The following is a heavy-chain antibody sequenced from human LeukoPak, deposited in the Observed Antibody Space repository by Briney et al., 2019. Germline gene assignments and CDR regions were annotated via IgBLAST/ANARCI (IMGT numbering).Heavy chain of an antibody. V-gene: IGHV3-72*01. Sequence: PGGSLRLSCAASGFTFSDHCMDWVRQAPGKGLEWVGRTRNKANSYTTEYAASVKGRFTISRDDSKNSLYLQMNSLKTEDTAVYYCARRADDYDSSGQYFDYWGQGTLVTVSS. CDR3: ARRADDYDSSGQYFDY. CDR2: TRNKANSYTT. J-gene: IGHJ4*02. CDR1: GFTFSDHC. D-gene: IGHD3-22*01.